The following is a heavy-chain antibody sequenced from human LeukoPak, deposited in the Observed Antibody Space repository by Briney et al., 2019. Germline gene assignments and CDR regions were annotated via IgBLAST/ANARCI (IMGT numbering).Heavy chain of an antibody. CDR2: IYHSGNT. CDR1: GGSISSGGYY. J-gene: IGHJ4*02. D-gene: IGHD4-11*01. V-gene: IGHV4-30-2*01. CDR3: ARVPFESNYGYSGGFDY. Sequence: SETLSLTCTVSGGSISSGGYYWSWIRQPPGKGLEWIGYIYHSGNTYYNPSLKSRVTISVDRSKNQFSLKLSSVTAADTAVYYCARVPFESNYGYSGGFDYWGQGTLVTVSS.